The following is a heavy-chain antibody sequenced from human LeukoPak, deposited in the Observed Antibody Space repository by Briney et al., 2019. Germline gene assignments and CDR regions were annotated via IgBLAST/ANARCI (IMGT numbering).Heavy chain of an antibody. CDR1: GYTFTGYY. Sequence: GASVKVSCKASGYTFTGYYMHWVRQAPGQGLEWMGWINPNSGGTNYAQKFQGRVTMTRDTSISTAYMELSGLRSDDTAAYYCARDPLPLRVYCSGGSCYSGYFDYWGQGTLVTVSS. J-gene: IGHJ4*02. CDR3: ARDPLPLRVYCSGGSCYSGYFDY. D-gene: IGHD2-15*01. V-gene: IGHV1-2*02. CDR2: INPNSGGT.